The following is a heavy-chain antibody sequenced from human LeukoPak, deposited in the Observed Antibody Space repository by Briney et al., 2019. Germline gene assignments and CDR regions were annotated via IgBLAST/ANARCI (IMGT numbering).Heavy chain of an antibody. D-gene: IGHD2-15*01. Sequence: SETLSLTCAVSGGSISSGGYSWTWIRQPPGKSLEWIGYIYFDDRTSYNPSLKSRVTISADRSKNQFSLKLDSVTAADTAIYYCARGDCRGGSCYTGTGWFDTWGQGTRVTVSS. J-gene: IGHJ5*02. V-gene: IGHV4-30-2*01. CDR1: GGSISSGGYS. CDR3: ARGDCRGGSCYTGTGWFDT. CDR2: IYFDDRT.